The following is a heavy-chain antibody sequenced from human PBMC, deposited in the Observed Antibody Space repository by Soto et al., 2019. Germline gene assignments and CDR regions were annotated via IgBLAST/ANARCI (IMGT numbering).Heavy chain of an antibody. V-gene: IGHV3-23*01. CDR2: ISGSGGST. CDR1: GFTFSSYA. CDR3: ANSTHIFCSGYCFDF. D-gene: IGHD3-3*01. Sequence: GGSLRLSCAASGFTFSSYAMRWVRQAPGKGLEWVSAISGSGGSTYYADSVKGRFTISRDNSKNTLYLQMNSLRAEDTAVYFYANSTHIFCSGYCFDFWGQGTLVTVSS. J-gene: IGHJ4*02.